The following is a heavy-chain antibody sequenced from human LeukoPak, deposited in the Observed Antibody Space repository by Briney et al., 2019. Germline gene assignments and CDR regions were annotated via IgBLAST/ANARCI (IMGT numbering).Heavy chain of an antibody. V-gene: IGHV4-59*07. J-gene: IGHJ4*02. D-gene: IGHD5-18*01. Sequence: SDTLSLTCTVSGGSIGIDYWSWIRQPPGKGLEWIGYIYYSGSTNYNSSLKSRVTISVDRSKNQFSLKLTSVSAADTAVYYCARIQKWSFDYWGPGALVTVSS. CDR2: IYYSGST. CDR3: ARIQKWSFDY. CDR1: GGSIGIDY.